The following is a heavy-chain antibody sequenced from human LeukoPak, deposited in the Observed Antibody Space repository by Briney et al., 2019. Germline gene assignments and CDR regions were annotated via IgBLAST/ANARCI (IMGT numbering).Heavy chain of an antibody. CDR1: GYSFTSYW. CDR2: IYPGDSDT. J-gene: IGHJ4*02. D-gene: IGHD4-23*01. Sequence: GESLKISFKGSGYSFTSYWIGWVRQMPGKGLEWMGIIYPGDSDTRYSPSFQGQVTISADKSISTAYLQWSSLKASDTAMYYCARVIIGYGGNSAFDYWGQGTLVTVSS. CDR3: ARVIIGYGGNSAFDY. V-gene: IGHV5-51*01.